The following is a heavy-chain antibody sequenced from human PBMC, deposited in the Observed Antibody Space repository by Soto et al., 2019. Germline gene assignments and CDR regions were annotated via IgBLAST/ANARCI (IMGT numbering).Heavy chain of an antibody. Sequence: PGGSLRLSCAASGFTFSSYAMHWVRQAPGKGLEWVAVISYDGSNKYYADSVKGRFTISRDNSKNTLYLQMNSLRAEDTAVYYCARDPYSGSMYYFDYWGQGTLVTVSS. CDR3: ARDPYSGSMYYFDY. CDR2: ISYDGSNK. CDR1: GFTFSSYA. D-gene: IGHD1-26*01. J-gene: IGHJ4*02. V-gene: IGHV3-30-3*01.